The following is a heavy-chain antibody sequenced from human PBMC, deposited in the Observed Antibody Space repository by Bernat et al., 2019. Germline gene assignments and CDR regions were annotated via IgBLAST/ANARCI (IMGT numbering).Heavy chain of an antibody. CDR2: ISSSSSYI. V-gene: IGHV3-21*01. J-gene: IGHJ4*02. CDR1: GFTFSSYS. Sequence: EVQLVESGGGLVKPGGSLRLSCAASGFTFSSYSMNWVRQAPGKGLEWVSSISSSSSYIYYADSVKGRFNISRDNAKNSLYMQMNSLRAEDTAVYYCARDRAYFDWLADYWGQGTLVTVSS. D-gene: IGHD3-9*01. CDR3: ARDRAYFDWLADY.